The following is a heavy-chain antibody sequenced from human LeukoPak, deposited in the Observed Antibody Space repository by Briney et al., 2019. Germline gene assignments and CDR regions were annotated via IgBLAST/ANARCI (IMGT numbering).Heavy chain of an antibody. CDR3: ARDSGSTVTTYDY. J-gene: IGHJ4*02. CDR2: IWYDGSNK. V-gene: IGHV3-33*08. CDR1: GFTFSSYW. Sequence: GGSLRLSCAASGFTFSSYWISWVRQAPGKGLEWVAVIWYDGSNKYYADSVKGRFTISRDNSKNTLYLQMNSLRAEDTAVYYCARDSGSTVTTYDYWGQGTLVTVSS. D-gene: IGHD4-17*01.